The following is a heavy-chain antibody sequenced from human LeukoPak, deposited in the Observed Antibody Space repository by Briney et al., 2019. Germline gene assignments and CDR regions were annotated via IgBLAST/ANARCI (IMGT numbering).Heavy chain of an antibody. CDR3: ARVKAAPTTIINWFDP. D-gene: IGHD6-6*01. CDR2: IYHSGST. J-gene: IGHJ5*02. CDR1: GYSISSGYY. Sequence: SETLSLTCTVSGYSISSGYYWGWIRQPPGKGLEWIGSIYHSGSTYYNPSLKSRVTISVDTSKNQFSLKLSSVTAADTAVYYRARVKAAPTTIINWFDPWGRGTLVTVSS. V-gene: IGHV4-38-2*02.